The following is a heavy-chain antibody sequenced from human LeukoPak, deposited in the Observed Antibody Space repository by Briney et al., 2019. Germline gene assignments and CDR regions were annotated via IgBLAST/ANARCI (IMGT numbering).Heavy chain of an antibody. J-gene: IGHJ5*02. V-gene: IGHV1-2*02. CDR2: INPNSGGT. D-gene: IGHD2-2*01. CDR3: ARDYDGCSSTSCYLNWFDP. Sequence: ASVKVSFKASGYTFTDYYMHWVRQAPGQGLEWMGWINPNSGGTNYAQKFQGRVTMTRDTSISTAYMELSRLRSDDTAVYYCARDYDGCSSTSCYLNWFDPWGQGTLVTVSS. CDR1: GYTFTDYY.